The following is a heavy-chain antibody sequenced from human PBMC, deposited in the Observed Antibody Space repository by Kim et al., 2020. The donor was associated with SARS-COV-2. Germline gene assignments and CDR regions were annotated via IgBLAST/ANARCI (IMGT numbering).Heavy chain of an antibody. Sequence: GGSRRLSCVASGFTFDTYAMSWVRQAPGKGLEWVSVISCGALNKFYSDSVRGRFTISRDNSKNTLYLQMNSLRAEDTALYYCAKMVIMDGYNYFYYYAVDVWGQGTTVTVS. CDR1: GFTFDTYA. CDR2: ISCGALNK. V-gene: IGHV3-23*01. D-gene: IGHD2-21*01. J-gene: IGHJ6*02. CDR3: AKMVIMDGYNYFYYYAVDV.